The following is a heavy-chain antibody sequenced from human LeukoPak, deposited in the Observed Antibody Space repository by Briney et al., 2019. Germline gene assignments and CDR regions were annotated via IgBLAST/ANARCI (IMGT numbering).Heavy chain of an antibody. CDR3: ARVGIAVAGPGYYFDY. CDR2: IYTSGST. J-gene: IGHJ4*02. D-gene: IGHD6-19*01. CDR1: GGSISSYY. Sequence: SETLSLTCTVSGGSISSYYWSWIRQPAGKGLEWIGRIYTSGSTNYNPSLKSRVTMSVDTSKNQFSLKLSSVTAADTAVYYCARVGIAVAGPGYYFDYWGQGTLVTVSS. V-gene: IGHV4-4*07.